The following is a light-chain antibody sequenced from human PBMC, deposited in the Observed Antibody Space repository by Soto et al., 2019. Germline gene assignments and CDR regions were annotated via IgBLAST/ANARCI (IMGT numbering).Light chain of an antibody. Sequence: TPSPATLAFAPGERATLFCLASQGISTLLAWYQQKAGKAPKLLIHAASTLQSGVPSRFSGSGSGTDFTLTISSLQSEDFATYYCQQLNTYPITFCQGTRLEIK. CDR1: QGISTL. V-gene: IGKV1-9*01. CDR3: QQLNTYPIT. J-gene: IGKJ5*01. CDR2: AAS.